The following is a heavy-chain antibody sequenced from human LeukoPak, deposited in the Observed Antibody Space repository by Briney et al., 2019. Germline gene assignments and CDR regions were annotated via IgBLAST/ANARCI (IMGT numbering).Heavy chain of an antibody. CDR1: GGSISSSNW. D-gene: IGHD3-10*01. Sequence: SGTLSLTCAVSGGSISSSNWWSWVRQPPGKGLEWIGEIYHSGSTNYNPSLKSRVTISVDKSKNQFSLKLSSVTAADTAVYYCARDYYGSGSSWMASSYYYGMDVWGQGTTVTVSS. J-gene: IGHJ6*02. V-gene: IGHV4-4*02. CDR3: ARDYYGSGSSWMASSYYYGMDV. CDR2: IYHSGST.